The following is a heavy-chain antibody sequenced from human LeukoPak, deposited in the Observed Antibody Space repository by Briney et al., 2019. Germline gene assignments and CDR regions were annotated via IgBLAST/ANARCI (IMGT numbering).Heavy chain of an antibody. Sequence: GGSLRLSCAAPGFTFSSYGMHWVRQAPGKGLEWVAFIRYDGSNKYYADSVKGRFTISRDNSKNTLYLQMNSLRAEDTAVYYCAKVYSGSSRYFDYWGQGTLVTVSS. V-gene: IGHV3-30*02. J-gene: IGHJ4*02. CDR3: AKVYSGSSRYFDY. CDR1: GFTFSSYG. D-gene: IGHD1-26*01. CDR2: IRYDGSNK.